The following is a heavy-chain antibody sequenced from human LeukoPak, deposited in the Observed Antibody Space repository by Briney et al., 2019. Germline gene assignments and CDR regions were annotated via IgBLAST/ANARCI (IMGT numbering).Heavy chain of an antibody. V-gene: IGHV3-20*04. D-gene: IGHD3-10*01. CDR2: INWNGGST. Sequence: GGSLRLSCAAFGFIFDDYGMSWVRQAPGKGLEWVSGINWNGGSTGYADSVKGRFTISRDNAKNSLYLQMNSLRAEDTALYYCARARFQMVREFDYWGQGTLVTVSS. J-gene: IGHJ4*02. CDR3: ARARFQMVREFDY. CDR1: GFIFDDYG.